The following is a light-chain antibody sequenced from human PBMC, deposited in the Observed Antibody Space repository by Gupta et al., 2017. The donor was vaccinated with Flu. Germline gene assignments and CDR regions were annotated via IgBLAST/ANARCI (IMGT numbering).Light chain of an antibody. V-gene: IGLV2-14*01. Sequence: SPLPQPSAVSSPPGPSITISCTGTSSDIGGYNYVSWYQQHPGKAPKLMIYEVSKRPSGVSNRFSGSKSGNTASLTISGLQAEDEADYYCSSYASSSTRVFGAGTKVTVL. CDR2: EVS. CDR1: SSDIGGYNY. CDR3: SSYASSSTRV. J-gene: IGLJ1*01.